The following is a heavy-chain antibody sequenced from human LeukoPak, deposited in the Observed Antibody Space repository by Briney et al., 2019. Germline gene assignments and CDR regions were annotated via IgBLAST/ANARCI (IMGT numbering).Heavy chain of an antibody. CDR1: GFTFSSYG. J-gene: IGHJ4*02. CDR3: ARDYGGSSPFDY. D-gene: IGHD4-23*01. Sequence: NAGGSLRLSCAASGFTFSSYGMHWVRQAPGKGLEWVSYISSSGSDIYYADSVKGRFTISRDNAKNSLYLHMNSLRAEDTAVYYCARDYGGSSPFDYWGQGTLVTVSS. CDR2: ISSSGSDI. V-gene: IGHV3-21*05.